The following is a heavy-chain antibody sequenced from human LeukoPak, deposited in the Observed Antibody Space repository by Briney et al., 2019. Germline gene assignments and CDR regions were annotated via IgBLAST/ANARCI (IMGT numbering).Heavy chain of an antibody. CDR3: ARAEDGIAVAVPNVVDY. Sequence: SETLSLTCTVSGYSISSGYYWGWIRQPPGKGLEWFGSIYHSGSTYYNPSLKSRVTISVDTSKNQFSLKLSSVTAADTAVYYCARAEDGIAVAVPNVVDYWGQGTLVTVSS. CDR1: GYSISSGYY. V-gene: IGHV4-38-2*02. J-gene: IGHJ4*02. CDR2: IYHSGST. D-gene: IGHD6-19*01.